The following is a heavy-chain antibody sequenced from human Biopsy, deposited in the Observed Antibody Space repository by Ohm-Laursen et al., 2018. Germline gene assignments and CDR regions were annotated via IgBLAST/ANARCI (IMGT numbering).Heavy chain of an antibody. CDR3: AADINVWNVNY. V-gene: IGHV1-24*01. D-gene: IGHD1-1*01. J-gene: IGHJ4*02. Sequence: GASVKVSCKASGGTFQKYGVTWVRQAPGQGLEWMGGFAPENGKTVYAQNFQARVSLTEDTSTDTAYMELRSLRSEDTAVYYCAADINVWNVNYWGQGTQVAVSS. CDR2: FAPENGKT. CDR1: GGTFQKYG.